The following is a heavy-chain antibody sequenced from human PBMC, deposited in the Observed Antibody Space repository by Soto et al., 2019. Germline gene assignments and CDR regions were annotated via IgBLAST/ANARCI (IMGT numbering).Heavy chain of an antibody. CDR2: IYYSGST. CDR1: GGSISSYY. J-gene: IGHJ6*02. Sequence: SETLSLTCTVSGGSISSYYWSWIRQPPGKGLEWIGYIYYSGSTNYNPSLKSRVTISVDTSKNQFSLKLSSVTAADTAVYYCARDRGWYCSSTSCYGGSEYYGMDVWGQGT. CDR3: ARDRGWYCSSTSCYGGSEYYGMDV. V-gene: IGHV4-59*01. D-gene: IGHD2-2*01.